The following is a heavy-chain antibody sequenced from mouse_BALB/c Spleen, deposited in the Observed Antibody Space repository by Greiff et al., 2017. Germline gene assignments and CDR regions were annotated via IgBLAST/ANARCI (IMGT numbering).Heavy chain of an antibody. D-gene: IGHD1-2*01. CDR2: IYPGDGDT. J-gene: IGHJ1*01. V-gene: IGHV1-80*01. CDR1: GYAFSSYW. Sequence: QVHVKQSGAELVRPGSSVKISCKASGYAFSSYWMNWVKQRPGQGLEWIGQIYPGDGDTNYNGKFKGKATLTADKSSSTAYMQLSSLTSEDSAVYFCARLRPWYFDVWGAGTTVTVSS. CDR3: ARLRPWYFDV.